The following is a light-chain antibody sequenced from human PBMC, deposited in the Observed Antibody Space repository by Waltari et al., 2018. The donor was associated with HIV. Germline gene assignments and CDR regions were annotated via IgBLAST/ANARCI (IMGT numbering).Light chain of an antibody. CDR1: SGSIASNS. V-gene: IGLV6-57*03. J-gene: IGLJ3*02. CDR2: EDN. CDR3: QSFNDNNEWV. Sequence: NFILTQTHSVSASPGETVIISCTRSSGSIASNSVHWFQQRPGAAPTTIIYEDNQRSSGIPARFSGSSHTSSNSASLTISELKTEDEADYYCQSFNDNNEWVFGGGTKVTVL.